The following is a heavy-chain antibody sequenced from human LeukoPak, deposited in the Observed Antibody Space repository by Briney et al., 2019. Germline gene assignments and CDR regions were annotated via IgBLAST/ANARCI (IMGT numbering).Heavy chain of an antibody. V-gene: IGHV3-21*01. D-gene: IGHD3-10*01. CDR1: GFSFSSYW. CDR2: ISSSSSYI. Sequence: GGSLRLSCAASGFSFSSYWMSWARQAPGKGLEWVSSISSSSSYIYYADSVKGRFTISRDNAKNSLYLQMNSLRAEDTAVYYCARVKYGSGSYRFDYWGQGTLVTVSS. CDR3: ARVKYGSGSYRFDY. J-gene: IGHJ4*02.